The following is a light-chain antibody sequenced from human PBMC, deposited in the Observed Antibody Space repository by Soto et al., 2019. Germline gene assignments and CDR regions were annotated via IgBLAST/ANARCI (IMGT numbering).Light chain of an antibody. Sequence: DIVLTQSPGTLSLSPGERATLSCRASQSVSSSYLAWYQQKPGQAPRLLIYGASSRATGIPDRFSGSGSGTDFTLTIRRLEPEDFAVYYCQQYVGSPPYTFGQGTKLEIK. CDR3: QQYVGSPPYT. CDR2: GAS. CDR1: QSVSSSY. J-gene: IGKJ2*01. V-gene: IGKV3-20*01.